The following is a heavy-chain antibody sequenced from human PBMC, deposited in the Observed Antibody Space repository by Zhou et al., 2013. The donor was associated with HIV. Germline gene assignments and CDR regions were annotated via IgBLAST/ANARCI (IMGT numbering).Heavy chain of an antibody. J-gene: IGHJ3*01. CDR1: GYTFTSYG. V-gene: IGHV1-18*01. CDR2: ISAYNGNT. Sequence: QVQLVQSGAEVKKPGASVKVSCKASGYTFTSYGISWVRQAPGQGLEWMGWISAYNGNTKYAQKLQDRVTMITDTSTSSAYMELRSLRSEDTAVYYCARAPGLSSSWYVPADAFDVWGQGTMVTVSS. D-gene: IGHD6-13*01. CDR3: ARAPGLSSSWYVPADAFDV.